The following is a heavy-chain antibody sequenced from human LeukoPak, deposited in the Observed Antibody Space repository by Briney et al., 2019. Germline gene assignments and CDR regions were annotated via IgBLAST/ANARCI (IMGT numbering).Heavy chain of an antibody. Sequence: PSETLSLTCTVSGYFISSGYYWGWIRQPPGKGLQWIGSIHHSGSTYYNPSLKSRVTISVDTSKNQFSLKLSSVTAADTAVYYCAGGTQWLVLFVWGQGTLVTVSS. J-gene: IGHJ4*02. CDR1: GYFISSGYY. D-gene: IGHD6-19*01. CDR3: AGGTQWLVLFV. V-gene: IGHV4-38-2*02. CDR2: IHHSGST.